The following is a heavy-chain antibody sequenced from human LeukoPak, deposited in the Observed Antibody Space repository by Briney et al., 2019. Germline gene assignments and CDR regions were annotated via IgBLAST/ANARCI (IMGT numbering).Heavy chain of an antibody. V-gene: IGHV3-21*04. D-gene: IGHD3-10*01. Sequence: GGSLRLSCAASGFTFSSYSMNWVRQAPGKGLEWVSSISSSSSYIYYADSVKGRFTISRDNSKNTLYLQMNSLRAEDTAVYYCAKRHYYYGSGSPNWFDPWGQGTLVTVSS. J-gene: IGHJ5*02. CDR3: AKRHYYYGSGSPNWFDP. CDR2: ISSSSSYI. CDR1: GFTFSSYS.